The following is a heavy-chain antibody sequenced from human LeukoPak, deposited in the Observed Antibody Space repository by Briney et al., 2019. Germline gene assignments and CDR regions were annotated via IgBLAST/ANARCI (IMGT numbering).Heavy chain of an antibody. J-gene: IGHJ4*02. CDR3: AKNCYDSSGYYPCDY. CDR1: GFTFSNYA. CDR2: ISDDGGDT. D-gene: IGHD3-22*01. V-gene: IGHV3-23*01. Sequence: GGSLRLSCAASGFTFSNYAMSWVRQAPGKGLEWVSAISDDGGDTKYAESVKGRFTISRDNSRNRLYLQMNSLRAEDTAVYYCAKNCYDSSGYYPCDYWGQGTLVTVSS.